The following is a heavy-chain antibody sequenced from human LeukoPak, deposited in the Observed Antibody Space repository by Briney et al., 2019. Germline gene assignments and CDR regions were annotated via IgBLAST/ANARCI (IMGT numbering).Heavy chain of an antibody. CDR2: ISSSSSSI. CDR1: GFTFSSNS. Sequence: PGGSLRLSCAASGFTFSSNSMNWVRQAPGKGLEWLSYISSSSSSIYYADSVKGRFTISRDNAKNSLYLQMNSLRADDTAVYYCARDLWFGGGGGQGTLVTVSS. D-gene: IGHD3-10*01. CDR3: ARDLWFGGG. J-gene: IGHJ4*02. V-gene: IGHV3-48*04.